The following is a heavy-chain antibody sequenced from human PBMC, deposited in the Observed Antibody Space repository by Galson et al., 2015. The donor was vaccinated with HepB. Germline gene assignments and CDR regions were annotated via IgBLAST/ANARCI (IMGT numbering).Heavy chain of an antibody. CDR2: INPHGSAT. J-gene: IGHJ4*02. Sequence: SLRLSCAASGFTFRKFYMAWVRQAPGKGLEWVANINPHGSATSYVDSVKGRFIVSRDNAGNSLFLQMNSLRADDTAVYYCARESTWKLDYWGRGTLVTVSS. CDR3: ARESTWKLDY. D-gene: IGHD2/OR15-2a*01. V-gene: IGHV3-7*03. CDR1: GFTFRKFY.